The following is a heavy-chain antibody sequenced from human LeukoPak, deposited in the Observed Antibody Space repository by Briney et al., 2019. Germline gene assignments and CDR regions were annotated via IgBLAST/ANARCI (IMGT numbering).Heavy chain of an antibody. CDR3: ARAPNGDYDDY. Sequence: PSGTLSLTCAVSGVSISSVNWWSWVRQPPGKGLEWIGDIYHSGSTNYNPSLKSRLTISVDKSKNQFSLKLTSVTAADTAVYYCARAPNGDYDDYWGQGTLVTVSS. CDR2: IYHSGST. J-gene: IGHJ4*02. D-gene: IGHD4-17*01. V-gene: IGHV4-4*02. CDR1: GVSISSVNW.